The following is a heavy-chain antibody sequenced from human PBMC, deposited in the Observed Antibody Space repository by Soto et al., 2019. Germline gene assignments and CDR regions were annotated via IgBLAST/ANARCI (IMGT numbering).Heavy chain of an antibody. V-gene: IGHV4-30-2*01. Sequence: SETLSLTCAVSGGSISSGGYSWSWIRQPPGKGLEWIGYIYHSGSTYYNPSLKSRVTISVDRSKNQFSLKLSSVTAADTAVYYCARGAGLGSDYYYYYGMDVWGQGTTVTVSS. D-gene: IGHD3-10*01. CDR3: ARGAGLGSDYYYYYGMDV. CDR2: IYHSGST. J-gene: IGHJ6*02. CDR1: GGSISSGGYS.